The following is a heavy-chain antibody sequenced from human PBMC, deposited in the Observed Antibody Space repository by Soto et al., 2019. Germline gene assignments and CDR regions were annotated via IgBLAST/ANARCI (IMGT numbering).Heavy chain of an antibody. CDR1: GFTFSSYG. V-gene: IGHV3-30*03. CDR3: ATHGLGELLYYYYYGMDV. Sequence: GGSLRLSCAASGFTFSSYGMHWVRQAPGKGLEWVAVISYDGSNKYYADSVKGRFTISRDNSKNTLYLQMNSLRAEDTAVYYCATHGLGELLYYYYYGMDVWGQGTTVTVSS. CDR2: ISYDGSNK. D-gene: IGHD3-10*01. J-gene: IGHJ6*02.